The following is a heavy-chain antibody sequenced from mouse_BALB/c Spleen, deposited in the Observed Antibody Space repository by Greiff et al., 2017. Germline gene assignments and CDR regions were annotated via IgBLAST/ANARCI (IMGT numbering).Heavy chain of an antibody. Sequence: VQLQQSGPGLVQPSQSLSITCTVSGFSLTSYGVHWVRQSPGKGLEWLGVIWSGGSTDYNAAFISRLSISKDNSKSQVFFKMNSLQANDTAIYCCARTYYRYDEGVYYAMDYWGQGTSVTVSS. CDR3: ARTYYRYDEGVYYAMDY. D-gene: IGHD2-14*01. CDR2: IWSGGST. CDR1: GFSLTSYG. J-gene: IGHJ4*01. V-gene: IGHV2-2*02.